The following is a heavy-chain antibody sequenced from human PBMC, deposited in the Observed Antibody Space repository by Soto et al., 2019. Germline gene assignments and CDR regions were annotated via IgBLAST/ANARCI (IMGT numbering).Heavy chain of an antibody. J-gene: IGHJ6*02. Sequence: SETLSLTCAVYGGSFSGYYWSWIRQPPGKGLEWIGEINHSGSTNYNPSLKSRVTISVDTSKNQFSLKLSSVTAADTAVYYCARGGTGYPYYYYYGMDVRGQGTMVTVSS. CDR3: ARGGTGYPYYYYYGMDV. D-gene: IGHD1-1*01. CDR2: INHSGST. CDR1: GGSFSGYY. V-gene: IGHV4-34*01.